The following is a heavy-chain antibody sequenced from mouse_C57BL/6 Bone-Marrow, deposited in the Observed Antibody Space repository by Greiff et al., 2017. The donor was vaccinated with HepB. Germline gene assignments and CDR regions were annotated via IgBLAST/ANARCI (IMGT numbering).Heavy chain of an antibody. V-gene: IGHV1-9*01. Sequence: VQGVESGAELMKPGASVKISCKATGYTFSNSWIEWINQRPGHGLEWIGEILPGSGSTNYNEKFLGKASFTADTSSNTAYMQLSSLTSDDSAVDYCARRSLLRGYFDCWGQGTTLTVSS. J-gene: IGHJ2*01. CDR2: ILPGSGST. CDR1: GYTFSNSW. CDR3: ARRSLLRGYFDC. D-gene: IGHD1-1*01.